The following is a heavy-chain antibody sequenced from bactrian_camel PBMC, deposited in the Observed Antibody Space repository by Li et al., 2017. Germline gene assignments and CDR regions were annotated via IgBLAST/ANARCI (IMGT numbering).Heavy chain of an antibody. CDR1: GNGDSPGC. D-gene: IGHD3*01. Sequence: HVQLVESGGGAVQVGGSLKLSCSVSGNGDSPGCMGWFHQAPGKAREGIAGIRRDGDEYYADSVKGRFTISQDNAKNIIYLQMSSLTPDDTAMYFCAAGTRIIVGDYCDGITAWGQGTQVTVS. CDR3: AAGTRIIVGDYCDGITA. CDR2: IRRDGDE. J-gene: IGHJ6*01. V-gene: IGHV3S53*01.